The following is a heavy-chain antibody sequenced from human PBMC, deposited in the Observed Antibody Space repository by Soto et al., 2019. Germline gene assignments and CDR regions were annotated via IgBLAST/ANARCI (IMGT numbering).Heavy chain of an antibody. CDR2: ISYDGSKK. Sequence: QVQLVESGGGVVQPGRSLRLSCAASGFTFSSYAMHWVRQAPGKGLERVAVISYDGSKKYYADSVKGRFTISRDNSKNTLYLQMNSMRAEDTAVYYCARENWDCSGGSCPNWVGMDVWGQGTTVTVSS. CDR1: GFTFSSYA. V-gene: IGHV3-30-3*01. CDR3: ARENWDCSGGSCPNWVGMDV. D-gene: IGHD2-15*01. J-gene: IGHJ6*02.